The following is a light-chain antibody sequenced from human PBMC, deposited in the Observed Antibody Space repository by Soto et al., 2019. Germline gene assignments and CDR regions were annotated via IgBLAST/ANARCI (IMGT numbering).Light chain of an antibody. CDR1: SSDVGAYDY. Sequence: ALTQPASVSGSPGQSIAISCAGTSSDVGAYDYVSWYQQHPGKAPKLMIYDVNNRPSGVSNRFSGSKSDNTASLTISGLQAEDEADYYCSSYTTGSTPFYVFGTGTKVTVL. V-gene: IGLV2-14*01. J-gene: IGLJ1*01. CDR3: SSYTTGSTPFYV. CDR2: DVN.